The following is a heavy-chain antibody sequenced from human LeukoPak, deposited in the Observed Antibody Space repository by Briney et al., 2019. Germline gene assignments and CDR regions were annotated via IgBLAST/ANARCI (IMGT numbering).Heavy chain of an antibody. CDR3: ARDPIAGPPDYFDY. CDR2: TSYDETHK. Sequence: GGSLRLSCAASGFTFSLYTMHWVRQAPGKGLEGVAVTSYDETHKYYGNSVRGRFTISRDNSENTLYLQMSSLRAEDTAVYYCARDPIAGPPDYFDYWGQGTLVTVSS. V-gene: IGHV3-30*04. D-gene: IGHD1-14*01. J-gene: IGHJ4*02. CDR1: GFTFSLYT.